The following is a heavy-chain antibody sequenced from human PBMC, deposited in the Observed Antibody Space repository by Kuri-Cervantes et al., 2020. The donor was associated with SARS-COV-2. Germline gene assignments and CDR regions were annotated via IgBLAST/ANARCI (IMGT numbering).Heavy chain of an antibody. CDR2: IIPIFGTA. CDR1: GGSFSSYV. Sequence: SVKVSCKASGGSFSSYVINWVRQAPGQGLEWMGGIIPIFGTANYAQRFQGRLTITADRSTSTIYMQLSSLRSEDTAIYYCARQERVYCTNAPFRNFFDPWGQGTLVTVSS. V-gene: IGHV1-69*06. D-gene: IGHD2-8*01. J-gene: IGHJ5*02. CDR3: ARQERVYCTNAPFRNFFDP.